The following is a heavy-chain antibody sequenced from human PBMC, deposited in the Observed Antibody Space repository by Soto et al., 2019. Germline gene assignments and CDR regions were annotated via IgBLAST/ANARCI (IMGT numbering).Heavy chain of an antibody. D-gene: IGHD2-8*01. J-gene: IGHJ4*02. V-gene: IGHV1-46*01. CDR3: ARPPYPGCINVVCYPLDY. Sequence: QVQLVQSGAEVKKPGASVKISCKASGYTFTSYYMHWVRQAPGQGLKWMGIINPSGGSTNYAQKLQGRVAMIRDTSTSTVYMELNSLRSEDTAVYYCARPPYPGCINVVCYPLDYWGQGTLVTVS. CDR2: INPSGGST. CDR1: GYTFTSYY.